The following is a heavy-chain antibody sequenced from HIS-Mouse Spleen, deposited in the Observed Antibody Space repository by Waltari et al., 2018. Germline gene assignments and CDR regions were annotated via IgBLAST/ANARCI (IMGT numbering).Heavy chain of an antibody. Sequence: QVTLRESGPALVKPTQTLTLTCTFSGFSLSTSGMCVSWIRQPPGKALERLARIDWDDDKYYSNSLKTRLTISKDTSKNQVVLTMTNMDPVDTATYYCARIAEGYSSGWYAFDYWGQGTLVTVSS. V-gene: IGHV2-70*15. CDR2: IDWDDDK. CDR1: GFSLSTSGMC. D-gene: IGHD6-19*01. J-gene: IGHJ4*02. CDR3: ARIAEGYSSGWYAFDY.